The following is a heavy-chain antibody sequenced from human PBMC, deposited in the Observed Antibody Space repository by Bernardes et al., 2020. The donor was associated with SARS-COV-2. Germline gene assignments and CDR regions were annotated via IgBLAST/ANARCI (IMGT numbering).Heavy chain of an antibody. CDR2: IRKDETEK. Sequence: GGSLRLSCAASGFNFGDYWMSWFRQAPGKGLEWLANIRKDETEKNYLDSVRGRFTISRDNGKNSLYLEINSLRVEDTAVYYCARDRNDRNGGVWYDVYDIWGQGTLVTVSS. J-gene: IGHJ4*02. D-gene: IGHD2-8*02. V-gene: IGHV3-7*03. CDR1: GFNFGDYW. CDR3: ARDRNDRNGGVWYDVYDI.